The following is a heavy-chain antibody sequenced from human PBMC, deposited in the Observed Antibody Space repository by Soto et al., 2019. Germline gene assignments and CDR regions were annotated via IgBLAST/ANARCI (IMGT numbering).Heavy chain of an antibody. J-gene: IGHJ6*02. V-gene: IGHV1-69*11. D-gene: IGHD2-21*01. CDR1: GGSFSSHA. Sequence: QVQLVQSGAEVKKPGSSVKVSCKASGGSFSSHAVSWVRQAPGGGLEWMGVIIPTLNKVTYAPKCQGRVTIRADECAGTATIELSRLRSEDTAVYYCATRWTIRTVVVYYYYGMDDWGQGTTVSVSS. CDR3: ATRWTIRTVVVYYYYGMDD. CDR2: IIPTLNKV.